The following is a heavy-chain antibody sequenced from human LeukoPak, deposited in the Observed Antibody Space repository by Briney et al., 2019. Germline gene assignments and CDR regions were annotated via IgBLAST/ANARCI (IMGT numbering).Heavy chain of an antibody. D-gene: IGHD4-23*01. V-gene: IGHV4-31*03. J-gene: IGHJ3*02. CDR3: ARLTVASQAFDI. Sequence: PSQTLSLTCTVSGGSISSGGYYWSWIRQHPGKGLEWIGYIYYSGSTNYNPSLKSRVTISVDTSKNQFSLKLSSVTAADTAVYYCARLTVASQAFDIWGQGTMVTVSS. CDR2: IYYSGST. CDR1: GGSISSGGYY.